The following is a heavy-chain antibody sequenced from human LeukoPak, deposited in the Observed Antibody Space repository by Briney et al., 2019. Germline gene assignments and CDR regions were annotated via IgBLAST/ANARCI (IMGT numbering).Heavy chain of an antibody. CDR1: GFSFNTYP. V-gene: IGHV3-30*04. J-gene: IGHJ4*02. D-gene: IGHD3-10*01. Sequence: PGRSLRLSCAASGFSFNTYPMHWVRQAPGKGLEWVAVISNDGNNKYYADSVKGRFTTSRDNSNNTLSLQMNGLRVEDTAVYYCARPDDSESFYRANHYWGRGTLVTVS. CDR3: ARPDDSESFYRANHY. CDR2: ISNDGNNK.